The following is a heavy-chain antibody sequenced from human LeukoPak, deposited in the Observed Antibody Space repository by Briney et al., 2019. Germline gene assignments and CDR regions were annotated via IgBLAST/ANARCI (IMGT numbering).Heavy chain of an antibody. V-gene: IGHV3-48*04. D-gene: IGHD6-13*01. CDR3: ARVRHPHFPYSSSSRAVDY. J-gene: IGHJ4*02. CDR1: GFTFSSYS. Sequence: PGGSLRLSCAASGFTFSSYSMDWVRQAPGKGLEWVSYISSSSSTIYYADSVKGRFTISRDNAKNSLYLQMNSLRAEDTAVYYCARVRHPHFPYSSSSRAVDYWGQGTLVTVSS. CDR2: ISSSSSTI.